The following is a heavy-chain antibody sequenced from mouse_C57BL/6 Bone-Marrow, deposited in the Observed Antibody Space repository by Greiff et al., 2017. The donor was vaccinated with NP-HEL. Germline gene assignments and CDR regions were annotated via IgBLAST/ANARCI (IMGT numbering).Heavy chain of an antibody. D-gene: IGHD5-1-1*01. J-gene: IGHJ4*01. CDR3: ARDPNTSMDY. Sequence: EVQVVESGGGLVKPGGSLKLSCAASGFTFSSYAMSWVRQTPEKRLEWVATISDGGSYTYYPDNVKGRITLSRDNAKNNLYLQMSHLKSEDTAMYYCARDPNTSMDYWGQGTSVTVSS. CDR1: GFTFSSYA. CDR2: ISDGGSYT. V-gene: IGHV5-4*01.